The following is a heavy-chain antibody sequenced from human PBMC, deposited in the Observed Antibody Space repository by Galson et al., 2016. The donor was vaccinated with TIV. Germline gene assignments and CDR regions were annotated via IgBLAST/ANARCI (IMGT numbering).Heavy chain of an antibody. CDR1: GYSFTAFP. D-gene: IGHD3-16*01. CDR3: AREADYGSVSLYFDY. CDR2: INVRNGYT. J-gene: IGHJ4*02. Sequence: SVKVSCKASGYSFTAFPMHWVRQAPGQRLEWMGWINVRNGYTKYSENLQARVTITRDSSATTAYMELGSLKTEDTAVYYCAREADYGSVSLYFDYWGQGTLVTVSS. V-gene: IGHV1-3*01.